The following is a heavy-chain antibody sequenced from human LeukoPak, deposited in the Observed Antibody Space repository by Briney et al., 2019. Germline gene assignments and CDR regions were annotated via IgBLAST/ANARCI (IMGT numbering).Heavy chain of an antibody. V-gene: IGHV3-30-3*01. CDR1: GFTFSSYA. Sequence: GGSLRLSCAASGFTFSSYAMHWVRQAPGKGLEWVAVISYDGSNKYYADSVKGRFTISRDNSKNTLYLQMNSLRAEDTAVYYCARDKPGESWSGHESYFDYWGQGTLVTVSS. D-gene: IGHD3-3*01. CDR2: ISYDGSNK. CDR3: ARDKPGESWSGHESYFDY. J-gene: IGHJ4*02.